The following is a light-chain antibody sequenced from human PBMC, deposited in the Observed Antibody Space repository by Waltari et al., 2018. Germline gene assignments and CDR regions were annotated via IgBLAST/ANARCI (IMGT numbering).Light chain of an antibody. CDR2: AAS. Sequence: AIRMTQAPSSFSASTGDRFTIPCRASQGISSYLAWYQQKPGKAPKLLIYAASTLQSGVPSRFSGSGSGTDFTLTISCLQSEDFATYYCQQYYSYPQLTFGGGTKVEIK. CDR1: QGISSY. J-gene: IGKJ4*01. V-gene: IGKV1-8*01. CDR3: QQYYSYPQLT.